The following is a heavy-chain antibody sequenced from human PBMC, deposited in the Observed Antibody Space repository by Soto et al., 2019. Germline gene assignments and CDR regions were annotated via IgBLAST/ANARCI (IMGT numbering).Heavy chain of an antibody. CDR1: GYTFTGYG. Sequence: ASVKVSCKASGYTFTGYGISWVRHAPGQGLEWMGWISAYNGNTNYAQKLQGRVTTTTDTSTSTAYMELRSLRAEDTAVYYCARDRVESGYPEYFQHWGQGTLVTVSS. V-gene: IGHV1-18*01. CDR3: ARDRVESGYPEYFQH. J-gene: IGHJ1*01. CDR2: ISAYNGNT. D-gene: IGHD3-22*01.